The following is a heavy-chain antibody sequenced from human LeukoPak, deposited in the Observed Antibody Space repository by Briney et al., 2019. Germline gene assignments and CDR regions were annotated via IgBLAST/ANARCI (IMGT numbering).Heavy chain of an antibody. V-gene: IGHV4-59*08. Sequence: SESLSLTCTASGSTISSYYLSWIRQPPGKGLEWIGDIFNSGNTNYNPSLKSRVTISVDTSKNQFSLKLTSVTAADTAVYYCARGAYSYRFDYWGPGTLVTVSS. J-gene: IGHJ4*02. CDR2: IFNSGNT. CDR3: ARGAYSYRFDY. CDR1: GSTISSYY. D-gene: IGHD5-18*01.